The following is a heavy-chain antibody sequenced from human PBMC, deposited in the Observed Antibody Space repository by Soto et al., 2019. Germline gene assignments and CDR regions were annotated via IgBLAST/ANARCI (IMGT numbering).Heavy chain of an antibody. CDR1: GYSFTSYW. CDR2: IYPGDSDT. V-gene: IGHV5-51*01. Sequence: GESLKISCKGSGYSFTSYWIGWVRQMPGKGLEWMGIIYPGDSDTRYSPSFQGQVTISADKSISTAYLQWSSLKASDTAMYYCARRSSGYDSSPYYGMDVWGQGTTVTVSS. CDR3: ARRSSGYDSSPYYGMDV. D-gene: IGHD3-22*01. J-gene: IGHJ6*02.